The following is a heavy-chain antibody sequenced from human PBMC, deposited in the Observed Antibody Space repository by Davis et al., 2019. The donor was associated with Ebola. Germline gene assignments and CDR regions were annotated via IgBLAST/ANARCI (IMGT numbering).Heavy chain of an antibody. V-gene: IGHV3-23*01. Sequence: GGSLRLSCAASGFTFSSYAMSWVRQAPGKGLEWVSAISGSGGSTYYADSVKGRFTISRDNSKNTLYLQMNSLRAEDTAVYYCAKVWIQLWLQEYYFDYWGQGTLVTVSS. J-gene: IGHJ4*02. D-gene: IGHD5-18*01. CDR2: ISGSGGST. CDR3: AKVWIQLWLQEYYFDY. CDR1: GFTFSSYA.